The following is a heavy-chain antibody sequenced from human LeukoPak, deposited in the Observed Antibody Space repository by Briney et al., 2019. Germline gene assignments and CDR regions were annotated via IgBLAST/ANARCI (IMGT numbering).Heavy chain of an antibody. Sequence: PGGSLRLSCAASGFTFSSYSMNWVRQAPGKGLEWVSSISSSSSYIYYADSVKGRFTISRDNAKNSLYLQMNSLRAEDTAVYYCVRDANPGVRGLPSPSGWFDPWGQGTLVTVSS. CDR1: GFTFSSYS. CDR3: VRDANPGVRGLPSPSGWFDP. D-gene: IGHD3-10*01. V-gene: IGHV3-21*01. J-gene: IGHJ5*02. CDR2: ISSSSSYI.